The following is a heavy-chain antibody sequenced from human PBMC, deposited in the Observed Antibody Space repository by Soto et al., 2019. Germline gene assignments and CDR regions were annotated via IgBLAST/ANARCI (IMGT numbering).Heavy chain of an antibody. D-gene: IGHD3-22*01. J-gene: IGHJ4*02. CDR3: ARQPYDTSDYFDY. Sequence: QLQLQESGPGLVKPSETLSLTCTVSGDSINSRGYYWAWIRQPPGKGLEWIGSMYYSGSTDYNPSLKSRAPISVDTSRIHFSLKLISVPAADTAVYYCARQPYDTSDYFDYWGQGTLVTVSS. CDR1: GDSINSRGYY. CDR2: MYYSGST. V-gene: IGHV4-39*01.